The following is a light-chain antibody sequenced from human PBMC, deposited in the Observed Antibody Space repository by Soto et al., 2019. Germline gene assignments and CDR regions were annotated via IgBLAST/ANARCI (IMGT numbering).Light chain of an antibody. CDR2: ATS. J-gene: IGKJ5*01. Sequence: EIQLTQSPSSLAASVGDRLTLTCRASRNVSIYLNWYQHKPGKGPTLLIHATSNLQIGVPSRFSGSGSGTEFTLTISSLEHEDFGTYYCQQSYKMPSFGQGTRLVIK. CDR1: RNVSIY. V-gene: IGKV1-39*01. CDR3: QQSYKMPS.